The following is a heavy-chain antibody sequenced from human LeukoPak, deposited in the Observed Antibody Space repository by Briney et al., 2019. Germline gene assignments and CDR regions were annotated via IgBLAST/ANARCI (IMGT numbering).Heavy chain of an antibody. CDR1: GGSISSGSYY. J-gene: IGHJ3*02. CDR2: IYTSGST. Sequence: PSETLSLTCTVSGGSISSGSYYWSWIRQPAGKGLEWMGGIYTSGSTDYNPSLKSRVTISVDTSENSFSLKLSSVTAAVMDLYDWARWSLERNCSNTSCRGRTFDIWGQGTMVTVSS. D-gene: IGHD2-2*01. CDR3: ARWSLERNCSNTSCRGRTFDI. V-gene: IGHV4-61*02.